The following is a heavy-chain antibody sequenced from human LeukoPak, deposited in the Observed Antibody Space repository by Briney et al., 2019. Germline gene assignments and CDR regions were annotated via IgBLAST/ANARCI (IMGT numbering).Heavy chain of an antibody. CDR1: GYRFTNYW. CDR2: IYPGDSDT. J-gene: IGHJ3*02. Sequence: GESLKISCKGSGYRFTNYWIGWVRQMPGKGLEWMGIIYPGDSDTRYSPSFQGQVTISADKSITTAYLRWNRLKASDIAMYYCARRRDERGYKDIFDIWGQGTMVTVSS. D-gene: IGHD5-18*01. V-gene: IGHV5-51*01. CDR3: ARRRDERGYKDIFDI.